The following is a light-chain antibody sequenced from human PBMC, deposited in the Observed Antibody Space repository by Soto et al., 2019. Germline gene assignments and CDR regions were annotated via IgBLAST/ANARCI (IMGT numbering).Light chain of an antibody. J-gene: IGKJ2*01. CDR3: QQYGSSLYT. CDR1: QSVSSSY. V-gene: IGKV3-20*01. CDR2: GAS. Sequence: EIVLTQSPGTLSLSPGERATLSCRASQSVSSSYLAWYQQKPGQAPRILIYGASSRATGIPDRFSGSGSGPDFTLTIRRLEPEDLAVYYCQQYGSSLYTFGQGNKLEIK.